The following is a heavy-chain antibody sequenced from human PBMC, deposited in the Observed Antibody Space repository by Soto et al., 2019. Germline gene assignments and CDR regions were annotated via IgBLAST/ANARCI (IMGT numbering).Heavy chain of an antibody. CDR1: GYTFTSYG. CDR3: ARDQPPSDDILTGYIYYFDY. Sequence: ASVKVSCKASGYTFTSYGISWGRQAPGQGLEWMGWISAYNGNTNYAQKLQGRVTMTTDTSTSTAYMELRSLRSDDTAVYYCARDQPPSDDILTGYIYYFDYWGQGPLVTVSS. J-gene: IGHJ4*02. CDR2: ISAYNGNT. D-gene: IGHD3-9*01. V-gene: IGHV1-18*01.